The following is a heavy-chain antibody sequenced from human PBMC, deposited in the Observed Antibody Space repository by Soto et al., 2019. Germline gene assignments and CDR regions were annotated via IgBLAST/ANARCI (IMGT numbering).Heavy chain of an antibody. D-gene: IGHD1-26*01. J-gene: IGHJ6*02. CDR1: GGTFSSYA. CDR2: IIPIFGTA. CDR3: ARRGEVGASYYYYYYGMDV. V-gene: IGHV1-69*01. Sequence: QVQLVQSGAEVKKPGSSVKFSCKASGGTFSSYAISWVRQAPGQGLEWMGGIIPIFGTANYAQKFQGRVTITADESTSTADMELSSLRSEDTAVYYCARRGEVGASYYYYYYGMDVWGQGTTVTVSS.